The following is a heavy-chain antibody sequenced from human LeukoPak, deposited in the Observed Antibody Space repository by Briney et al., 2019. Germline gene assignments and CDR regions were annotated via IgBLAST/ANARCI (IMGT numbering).Heavy chain of an antibody. D-gene: IGHD3-10*01. CDR1: GFTFSNYW. CDR3: ASLLTPYHGSGGGGMDV. Sequence: GGSLRLSCAASGFTFSNYWMYWVRQAPGKELVWVSRISGDGSGTSYADSVKGRFTISRDNAKDTLYLQMTSLRAEDTAVYSCASLLTPYHGSGGGGMDVWGQGTTVTVSS. V-gene: IGHV3-74*01. J-gene: IGHJ6*02. CDR2: ISGDGSGT.